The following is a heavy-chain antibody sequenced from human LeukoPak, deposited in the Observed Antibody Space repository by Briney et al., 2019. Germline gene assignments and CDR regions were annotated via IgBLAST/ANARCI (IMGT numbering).Heavy chain of an antibody. CDR2: IYYSGNT. Sequence: SETLSLTCTVSGGSISSSIYYWGWIRQPPGKGPEWFGNIYYSGNTYYNPSLKSRVTISVDTSKNQFSLKLSSVTAADTAVYYCARYYYGSGSYYYFDYWGQGTLVTVSS. CDR1: GGSISSSIYY. CDR3: ARYYYGSGSYYYFDY. V-gene: IGHV4-39*01. J-gene: IGHJ4*02. D-gene: IGHD3-10*01.